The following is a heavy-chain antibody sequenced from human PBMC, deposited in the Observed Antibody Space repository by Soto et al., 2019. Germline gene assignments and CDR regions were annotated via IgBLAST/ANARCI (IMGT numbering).Heavy chain of an antibody. D-gene: IGHD6-6*01. J-gene: IGHJ4*02. V-gene: IGHV3-15*01. CDR1: GFTFSNAW. Sequence: GGSLRLSCAASGFTFSNAWLSWVRQAPGKGLGWVGRIKSKTDGGTTDYTAPVKGRFTISRDDSKNTLYLQMNSLKIEDTAVYYCTTGSTSTKNYWGQGTLVTVS. CDR2: IKSKTDGGTT. CDR3: TTGSTSTKNY.